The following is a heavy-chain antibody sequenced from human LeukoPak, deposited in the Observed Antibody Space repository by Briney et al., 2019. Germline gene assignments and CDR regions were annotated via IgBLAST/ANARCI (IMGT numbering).Heavy chain of an antibody. CDR3: ARDGERLKGYYYDSSGYPPRYYGMDV. Sequence: SVKVSCKASGGTFSSYAISWVRQAPGQGLEWMGRIIPILGIANYAQKFQGRVTITADKSTSTAYMELSSLRSEDTAVYYCARDGERLKGYYYDSSGYPPRYYGMDVWGQGTTVTVSS. D-gene: IGHD3-22*01. CDR1: GGTFSSYA. V-gene: IGHV1-69*04. CDR2: IIPILGIA. J-gene: IGHJ6*02.